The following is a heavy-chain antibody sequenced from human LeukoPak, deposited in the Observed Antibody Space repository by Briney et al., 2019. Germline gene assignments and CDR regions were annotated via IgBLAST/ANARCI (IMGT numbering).Heavy chain of an antibody. D-gene: IGHD1-26*01. J-gene: IGHJ4*02. CDR1: GFTFSSYW. CDR3: ARVGHSGSYYAY. Sequence: GGSLRLSCAASGFTFSSYWMHWVRQAPGKGLVWVSRINSDGNSTSYADSVKGRFTISRDNAKNTLYLQMNSLRAEDTAVYYCARVGHSGSYYAYWGQGTLVTVSS. V-gene: IGHV3-74*01. CDR2: INSDGNST.